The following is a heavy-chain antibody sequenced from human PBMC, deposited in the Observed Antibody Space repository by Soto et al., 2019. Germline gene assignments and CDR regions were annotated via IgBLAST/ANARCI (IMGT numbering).Heavy chain of an antibody. Sequence: QVQLVESGGGVVQPGRSLRLSCAASGFTFSSYAMHWVRQAPGKGLEWVAVISYDGSNKYYADSVKGRFTISRDNSKNTLYLQMNSLRAEDTAVYYCARDSYGSGVEPFDYWGQGTLVTVSS. CDR1: GFTFSSYA. CDR3: ARDSYGSGVEPFDY. D-gene: IGHD3-10*01. V-gene: IGHV3-30-3*01. J-gene: IGHJ4*02. CDR2: ISYDGSNK.